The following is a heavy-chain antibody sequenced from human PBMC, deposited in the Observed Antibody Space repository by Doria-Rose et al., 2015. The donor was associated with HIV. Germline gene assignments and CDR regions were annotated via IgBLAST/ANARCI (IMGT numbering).Heavy chain of an antibody. CDR3: AKSLSALNSFDY. V-gene: IGHV3-23*01. Sequence: ASGFILNTYVMNWVRQAPGKGLEWVSSIRGSGDTYYSDSVKGRFTISRDNSKNTLFLQMNSLRAEDTAVYYCAKSLSALNSFDYWGQGTLVTVSS. J-gene: IGHJ4*02. D-gene: IGHD1-1*01. CDR2: IRGSGDT. CDR1: GFILNTYV.